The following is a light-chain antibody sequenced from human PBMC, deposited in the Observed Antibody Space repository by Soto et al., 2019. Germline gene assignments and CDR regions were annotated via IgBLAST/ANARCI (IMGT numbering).Light chain of an antibody. J-gene: IGKJ5*01. CDR1: QGISSY. V-gene: IGKV1-8*01. CDR2: AAS. Sequence: AIRMTQSPSSLSASTGDRVTITCRASQGISSYLAWYQQKPGKAPTLLIYAASTLQSGVPSRFSGSGSGTDFTLTISCLQSEDFATYYCQQYYSYPPITFGQGTRLEIK. CDR3: QQYYSYPPIT.